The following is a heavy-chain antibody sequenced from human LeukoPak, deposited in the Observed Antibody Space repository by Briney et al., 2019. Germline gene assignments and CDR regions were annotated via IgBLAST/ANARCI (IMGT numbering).Heavy chain of an antibody. Sequence: ASVKVSCKASGYTFTSYDINWVRQATGQGLEWMGWMNPNSGTTGYAQKFQGRVTMTRNTSISTAYMELSSLRSEDTAVYYCARALAAAGTSDYWGQGTLVTVSS. D-gene: IGHD6-13*01. J-gene: IGHJ4*02. CDR2: MNPNSGTT. V-gene: IGHV1-8*01. CDR1: GYTFTSYD. CDR3: ARALAAAGTSDY.